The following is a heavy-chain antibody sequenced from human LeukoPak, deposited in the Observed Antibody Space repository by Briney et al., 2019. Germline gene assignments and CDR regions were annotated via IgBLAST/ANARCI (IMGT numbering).Heavy chain of an antibody. CDR1: GFTFSDHA. J-gene: IGHJ4*02. CDR2: IRGTGTTT. CDR3: ATAYSTTWSFSDY. D-gene: IGHD6-13*01. V-gene: IGHV3-23*01. Sequence: GGSLRLSCAASGFTFSDHAMSWVRQAPGKGLEWVSAIRGTGTTTFYAASVKGRFTISRDNAKNTLYLQMNSLRAEDTAKYHCATAYSTTWSFSDYWGQGTLVTVSS.